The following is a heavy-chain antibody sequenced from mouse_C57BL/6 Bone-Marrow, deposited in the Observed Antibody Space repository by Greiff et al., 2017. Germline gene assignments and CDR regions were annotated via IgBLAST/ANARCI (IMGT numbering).Heavy chain of an antibody. J-gene: IGHJ4*01. D-gene: IGHD1-2*01. CDR2: INPSTGGT. CDR1: GYSFTGYY. CDR3: ENGHYYAMDY. V-gene: IGHV1-42*01. Sequence: EVQLVESGPELVKPGASVKISCKASGYSFTGYYMNWVKQSPEKSLEWIGEINPSTGGTTYNQKFKAKATLTVDKSSSTAYMQLKSLTSEDSAVYYCENGHYYAMDYWGQGASVTVSS.